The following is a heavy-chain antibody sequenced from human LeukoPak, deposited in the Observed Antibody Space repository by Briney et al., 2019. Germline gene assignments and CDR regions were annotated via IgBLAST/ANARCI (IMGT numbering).Heavy chain of an antibody. CDR3: ARHQDGGSYLASVEY. J-gene: IGHJ4*02. CDR1: GGSISSYY. V-gene: IGHV4-59*08. Sequence: PSETLSLTCTVSGGSISSYYWTWIRQPPGKGLEWIGYIYYSGSTNYNPSLKSRVTISVDTSKNQFSLKLSSVTAADTGVYYCARHQDGGSYLASVEYWGQGALVTVSS. CDR2: IYYSGST. D-gene: IGHD1-26*01.